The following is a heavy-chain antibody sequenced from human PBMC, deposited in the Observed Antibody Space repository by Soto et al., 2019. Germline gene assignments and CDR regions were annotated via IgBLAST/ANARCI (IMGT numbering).Heavy chain of an antibody. CDR1: GGTFNTYT. Sequence: QVQLVQSGAELKVAGSSVRVSCTASGGTFNTYTFSWVRQAPGQGLEWMGRIIPFLGISNYAPQFKGRIMIAANRSTSTPYLDLTGLTSEDTALYYCATEDRSSSLDDWGQGSLVTVSS. CDR2: IIPFLGIS. CDR3: ATEDRSSSLDD. J-gene: IGHJ4*02. D-gene: IGHD6-6*01. V-gene: IGHV1-69*08.